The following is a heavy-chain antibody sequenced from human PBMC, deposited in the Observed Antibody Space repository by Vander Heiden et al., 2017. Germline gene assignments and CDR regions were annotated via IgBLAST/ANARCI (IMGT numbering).Heavy chain of an antibody. J-gene: IGHJ4*02. D-gene: IGHD1-20*01. CDR3: ARVINWDGLDY. CDR1: GGSFSGYY. V-gene: IGHV4-34*01. Sequence: QVQLQPWGAGLLKPSETLSLTCAVYGGSFSGYYWRWLPQPPAKGLERMGEIYQSGSTNYNPSHKRRVTISVDTSKNQFTRKLSSGTAADTAVYNGARVINWDGLDYWGQGTLVTVSS. CDR2: IYQSGST.